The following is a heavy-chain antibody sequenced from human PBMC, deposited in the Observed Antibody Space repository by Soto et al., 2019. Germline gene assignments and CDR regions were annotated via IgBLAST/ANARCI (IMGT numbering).Heavy chain of an antibody. V-gene: IGHV1-3*01. J-gene: IGHJ6*02. CDR2: INSGSGDT. CDR3: ARWQRGSIYDGLDV. CDR1: GYTFTTFP. Sequence: GASVKVSCKASGYTFTTFPLHWVRQAPGKSLEWLGWINSGSGDTKYSQKFQGRVTITRDISTTTAHMELTNLKSDDTAIYYCARWQRGSIYDGLDVWGQGATVTVSS. D-gene: IGHD5-12*01.